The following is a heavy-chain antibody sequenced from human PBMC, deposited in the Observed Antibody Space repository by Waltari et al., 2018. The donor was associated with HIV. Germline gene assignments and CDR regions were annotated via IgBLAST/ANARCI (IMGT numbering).Heavy chain of an antibody. D-gene: IGHD3-16*02. J-gene: IGHJ3*02. CDR1: GFIFSNSW. V-gene: IGHV3-7*01. CDR2: INQDGSEK. Sequence: EVQLVESGGGLVQPGGSLRPSCAASGFIFSNSWLNWVRQAPGKGLEWVANINQDGSEKYYVDSVKGRFTISRDNAKNSLYLQMNNLRAEDTAVYYCAGEMPTIIGDAFDIWGQGTMVTISS. CDR3: AGEMPTIIGDAFDI.